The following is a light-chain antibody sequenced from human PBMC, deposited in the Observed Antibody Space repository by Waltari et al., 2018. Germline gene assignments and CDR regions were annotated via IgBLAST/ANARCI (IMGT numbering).Light chain of an antibody. V-gene: IGLV2-23*02. CDR3: SSYAGSSKGV. CDR2: AVI. J-gene: IGLJ2*01. CDR1: TSDACNYKR. Sequence: QSALTQPAPVSGSPGQSITISCTGTTSDACNYKRVSWYQQHPGKAPKLMIYAVIKRPSGVSDRFSGSKSGDMASLTISGLQPEDEAEYFCSSYAGSSKGVFGGGTKVTVL.